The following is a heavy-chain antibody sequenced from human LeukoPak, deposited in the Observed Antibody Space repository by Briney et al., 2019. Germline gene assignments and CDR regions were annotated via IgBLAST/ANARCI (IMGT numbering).Heavy chain of an antibody. CDR2: IYYSGSP. CDR1: GGSISRSSYY. V-gene: IGHV4-39*07. Sequence: SETLSLPCTVSGGSISRSSYYWGWIRQPPGKGPEWVGSIYYSGSPYYNPSLKSRVTISVATSKNQFSLKLSSGTAADTAVYYCARDSPVGYWGQGTLVTVSS. J-gene: IGHJ4*02. CDR3: ARDSPVGY.